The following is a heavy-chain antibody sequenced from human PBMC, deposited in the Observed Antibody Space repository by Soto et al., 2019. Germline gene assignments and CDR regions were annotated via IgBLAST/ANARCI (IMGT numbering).Heavy chain of an antibody. V-gene: IGHV3-33*06. CDR2: IWYDGSNK. D-gene: IGHD4-17*01. J-gene: IGHJ4*02. CDR3: AKSSTVTTGFDY. Sequence: QVQLVESGGGVVQPGRSLRLSCAASGFTFSSYGMHWVRQAPGKGLEWVAVIWYDGSNKYYADSEKGRFTISRDNSKNTLYLQMNSLRAEDTAVYYCAKSSTVTTGFDYWGQGTLVTVSS. CDR1: GFTFSSYG.